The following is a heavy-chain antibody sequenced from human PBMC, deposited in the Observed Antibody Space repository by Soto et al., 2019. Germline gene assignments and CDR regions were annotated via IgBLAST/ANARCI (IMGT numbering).Heavy chain of an antibody. D-gene: IGHD3-10*01. Sequence: GGSLRLSCAASGFTFSSYSMNWVRQAPGKGLEWVSYISSSSSTIYYADSVKGRFTISRDNAKNSLYLQMNSLRDEDTAVYYCARDTPPRFRGGNDAFDIWGQGTMVTVSS. J-gene: IGHJ3*02. V-gene: IGHV3-48*02. CDR3: ARDTPPRFRGGNDAFDI. CDR2: ISSSSSTI. CDR1: GFTFSSYS.